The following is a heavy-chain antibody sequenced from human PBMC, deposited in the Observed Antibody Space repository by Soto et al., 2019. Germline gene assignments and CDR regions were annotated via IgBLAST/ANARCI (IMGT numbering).Heavy chain of an antibody. CDR1: GYTFTSYA. D-gene: IGHD2-15*01. J-gene: IGHJ5*02. CDR2: INAGSGNT. Sequence: QVQLVQSGAEVKKPGASVKVSCKASGYTFTSYAMHWVRQAPGQRLEWMGWINAGSGNTKYSQKFQGRVTITRDTSASTAYMELSSLRSEDTAVYYCARGILYNWFDPWGQGTLVTVSS. V-gene: IGHV1-3*01. CDR3: ARGILYNWFDP.